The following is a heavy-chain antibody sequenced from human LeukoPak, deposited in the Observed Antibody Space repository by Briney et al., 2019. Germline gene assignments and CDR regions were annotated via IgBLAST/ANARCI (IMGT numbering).Heavy chain of an antibody. Sequence: PSETLSLTCTVSGDSISSFYWNWIRQPPGKGLEWIGNIYKSGSTKYNPSLKSRVTISVDTSKNHFSLKLTSVTAADTAVYYCARASPLNYDILTGYVYYFDYWGQGTLVTVSS. V-gene: IGHV4-59*01. CDR3: ARASPLNYDILTGYVYYFDY. CDR2: IYKSGST. J-gene: IGHJ4*02. D-gene: IGHD3-9*01. CDR1: GDSISSFY.